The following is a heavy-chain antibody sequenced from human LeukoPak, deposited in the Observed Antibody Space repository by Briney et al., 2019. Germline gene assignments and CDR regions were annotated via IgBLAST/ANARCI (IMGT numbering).Heavy chain of an antibody. CDR1: GFTFSGYA. V-gene: IGHV3-48*03. J-gene: IGHJ5*02. CDR2: ISSSGSTI. CDR3: ARDGNPGYYGGPRNWFDP. D-gene: IGHD4-23*01. Sequence: GGSLRLSCAASGFTFSGYAMSWGRQAPGKGLEWVSYISSSGSTIYYADSVKGRVTVSRDNAKNTLYLQMNSLRAEDTAVYYCARDGNPGYYGGPRNWFDPWGEGTLVTVFS.